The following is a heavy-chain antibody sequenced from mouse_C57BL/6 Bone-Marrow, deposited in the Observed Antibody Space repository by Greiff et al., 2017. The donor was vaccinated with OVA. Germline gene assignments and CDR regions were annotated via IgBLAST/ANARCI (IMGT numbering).Heavy chain of an antibody. CDR2: ISDGGSYT. J-gene: IGHJ1*03. D-gene: IGHD4-1*01. CDR3: ARGGLGRRYFDV. CDR1: GFTFSSYA. Sequence: DVMLVESGGGLVKPGGSQKLSCAASGFTFSSYAMSWVRQTPEKRLEWVATISDGGSYTYYPDNVKGRFTISRDNAKNNLYLQMSHLKSEDTAMYYCARGGLGRRYFDVWGTGTTVTVSS. V-gene: IGHV5-4*03.